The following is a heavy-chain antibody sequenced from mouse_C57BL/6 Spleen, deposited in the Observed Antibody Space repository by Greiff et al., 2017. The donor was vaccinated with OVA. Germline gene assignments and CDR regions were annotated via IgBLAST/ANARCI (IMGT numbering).Heavy chain of an antibody. V-gene: IGHV1-81*01. J-gene: IGHJ3*01. CDR3: ARGPAQVPFAY. Sequence: VQLQQSGAELARPGASVKLSCKASGYTFTSYGISWVKQRTGQGLEWIGEIYPRSGNTYYNEKFKGKATLTADKSSSTAYMELRSLTSEDSAVYFCARGPAQVPFAYWGQGTLVTVSA. CDR1: GYTFTSYG. CDR2: IYPRSGNT. D-gene: IGHD3-2*02.